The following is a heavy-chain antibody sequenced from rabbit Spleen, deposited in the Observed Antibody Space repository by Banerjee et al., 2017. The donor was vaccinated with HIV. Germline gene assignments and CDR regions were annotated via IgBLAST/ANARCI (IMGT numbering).Heavy chain of an antibody. Sequence: QSLEESGGDLVKPGASLTLTCTASGVSFSSSSYMCWVRQAPGKGLEWIACIDTGSSGFTYFATWAKGRFTCSKTSSTTVTLQMTSLTAADTATYFCARHFTYQSFNLWGQGTLVTVS. D-gene: IGHD1-1*01. CDR2: IDTGSSGFT. V-gene: IGHV1S40*01. J-gene: IGHJ4*01. CDR1: GVSFSSSSY. CDR3: ARHFTYQSFNL.